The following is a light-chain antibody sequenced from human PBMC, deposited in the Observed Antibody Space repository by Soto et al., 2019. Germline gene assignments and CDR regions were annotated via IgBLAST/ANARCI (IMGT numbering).Light chain of an antibody. CDR2: EVT. V-gene: IGLV2-8*01. CDR3: SSYPGRTYFV. Sequence: QSALTQAPSAAGSPGQSVTISFTGTSIYIGGYNSVSWYQQHPGKAPKVMIYEVTKRPSGGPDRFSGAKSGHTASLTISALQAEDEADYYCSSYPGRTYFVFGTATKVTVL. J-gene: IGLJ1*01. CDR1: SIYIGGYNS.